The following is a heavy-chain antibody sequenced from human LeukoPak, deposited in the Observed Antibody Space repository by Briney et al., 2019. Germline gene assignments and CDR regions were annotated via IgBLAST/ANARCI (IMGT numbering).Heavy chain of an antibody. CDR2: IIPILGIA. CDR3: ATHTISGVVTYAFQM. D-gene: IGHD3-3*01. CDR1: GGTFSSYA. J-gene: IGHJ3*02. Sequence: GASVKVSCKASGGTFSSYAISWVRQAPGQGLEWMGRIIPILGIANYAQKFQGRVTITADKSTSTAYMELSSLRSEDTAVYYCATHTISGVVTYAFQMWGRGTLVTVSS. V-gene: IGHV1-69*04.